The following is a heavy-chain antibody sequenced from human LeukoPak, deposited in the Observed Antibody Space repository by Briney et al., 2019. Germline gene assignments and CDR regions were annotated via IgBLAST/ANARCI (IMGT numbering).Heavy chain of an antibody. V-gene: IGHV4-59*12. CDR2: IYYTGGT. Sequence: SETLSLTCTVSGGSISPFYWNWIRQPPGKGLEWIGYIYYTGGTSYSPSLNSRATISVDTSKNQISLKLNSVTAADTAVYYCARGRIVVASTGAFDIWAKGQWSPSLQ. D-gene: IGHD3-22*01. CDR1: GGSISPFY. CDR3: ARGRIVVASTGAFDI. J-gene: IGHJ3*02.